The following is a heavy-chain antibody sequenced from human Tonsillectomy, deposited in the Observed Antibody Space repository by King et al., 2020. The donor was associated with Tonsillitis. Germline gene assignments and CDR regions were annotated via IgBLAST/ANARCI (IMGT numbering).Heavy chain of an antibody. D-gene: IGHD3-3*01. CDR3: AKEISPWSGYYIDV. V-gene: IGHV3-30*18. Sequence: VQLVESGGGVVEPERSLRLSCAASGFTFSSYGMHWVRQPPGKGLEWVAVISYDGSNKYYADSVKGRFPISRDNSRTTMYLQMNSLRDEDTAVYYCAKEISPWSGYYIDVWGIGTTVTVSS. CDR1: GFTFSSYG. J-gene: IGHJ6*03. CDR2: ISYDGSNK.